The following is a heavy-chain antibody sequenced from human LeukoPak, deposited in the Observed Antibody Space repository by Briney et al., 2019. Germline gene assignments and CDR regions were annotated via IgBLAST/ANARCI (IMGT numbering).Heavy chain of an antibody. Sequence: ASVKVSCKASGYTFTSYGISWVRQAPGQGLEWMGWISAYNGNTNYAQKLQGRVTMTTDTSTSTAYMELRSLRSDDTAVYYCARGLGRPREQWLVPPSFDYWGQGTLVTVSS. D-gene: IGHD6-19*01. CDR1: GYTFTSYG. J-gene: IGHJ4*02. CDR3: ARGLGRPREQWLVPPSFDY. V-gene: IGHV1-18*01. CDR2: ISAYNGNT.